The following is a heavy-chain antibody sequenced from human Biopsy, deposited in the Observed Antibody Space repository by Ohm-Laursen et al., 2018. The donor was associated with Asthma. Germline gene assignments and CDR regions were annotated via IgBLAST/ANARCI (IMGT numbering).Heavy chain of an antibody. D-gene: IGHD2-2*01. V-gene: IGHV4-59*01. J-gene: IGHJ5*02. CDR1: GGSINNFY. CDR3: ARASSTWSQSGPHYFDR. Sequence: TLSLTCTVSGGSINNFYWSWIWQPPGKGLESIGHVYYSGSTNYNPSLKSRVTISVDTSVDQVSLKLTSVTAADTAIYFCARASSTWSQSGPHYFDRWGQGTLVTVSS. CDR2: VYYSGST.